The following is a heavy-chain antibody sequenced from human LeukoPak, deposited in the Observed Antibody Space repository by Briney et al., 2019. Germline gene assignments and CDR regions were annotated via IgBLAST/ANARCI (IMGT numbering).Heavy chain of an antibody. CDR1: GFTFSSYA. V-gene: IGHV3-23*01. CDR2: ISGSGGST. CDR3: ARGLAARPLYD. D-gene: IGHD6-6*01. J-gene: IGHJ4*02. Sequence: GGSLRLSCAASGFTFSSYAMSWVRQAPGKGLGWVSAISGSGGSTYYADSVKGRFTISRDNSKNTLYLQMNSLRAEDTAVYYCARGLAARPLYDWGQGTLVTVSS.